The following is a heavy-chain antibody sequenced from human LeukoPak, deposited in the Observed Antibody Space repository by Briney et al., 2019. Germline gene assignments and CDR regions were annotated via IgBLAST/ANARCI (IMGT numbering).Heavy chain of an antibody. D-gene: IGHD3-22*01. V-gene: IGHV4-4*07. CDR3: ARGSGRITMIVVARAEYFQH. CDR2: IYTSGST. J-gene: IGHJ1*01. Sequence: PSQTLSLTCTVSGGSISSYYWSWIRQPAGKGLEWIGRIYTSGSTYYNPSLKSRVTMSVDTSKNQFSLKLSSVTAADTAVYYCARGSGRITMIVVARAEYFQHWGQGTLVTVSS. CDR1: GGSISSYY.